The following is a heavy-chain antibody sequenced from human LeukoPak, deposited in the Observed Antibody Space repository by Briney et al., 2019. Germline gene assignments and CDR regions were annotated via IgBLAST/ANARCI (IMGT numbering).Heavy chain of an antibody. V-gene: IGHV3-30*04. J-gene: IGHJ4*02. Sequence: AGGSLRLSCAASGFTFSSYAMHWVRQAPGKGLEWVAVISYDGSNKYYADSVKGRFTISRDNSKNTLYLQMNSLRAEDTAVYYCARAGDSSGYYWGQGTLVTVSS. CDR3: ARAGDSSGYY. D-gene: IGHD3-22*01. CDR1: GFTFSSYA. CDR2: ISYDGSNK.